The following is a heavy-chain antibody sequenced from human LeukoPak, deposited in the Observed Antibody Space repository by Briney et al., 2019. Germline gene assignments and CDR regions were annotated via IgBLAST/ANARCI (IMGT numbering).Heavy chain of an antibody. CDR3: ARDWDAFDI. CDR1: GFSFSSYE. J-gene: IGHJ3*02. V-gene: IGHV3-48*03. CDR2: ISSSDTI. Sequence: GGSLRLSCAASGFSFSSYEMNWVRQAPGKGLEWVSYISSSDTIYYADSVKGRFTISRDNAKNSLYLQMNSLRAEDTAVYYCARDWDAFDIWGQGTMVTVSS.